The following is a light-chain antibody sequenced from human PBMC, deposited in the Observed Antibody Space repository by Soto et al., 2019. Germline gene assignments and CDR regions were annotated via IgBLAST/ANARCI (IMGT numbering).Light chain of an antibody. Sequence: QSVLTQPPSVSGAPGQTVILSCTGSTSHIAAGYDGHWYQQLPGPAPKLHIYSNSNRPSGVPDRLSGSKSGTSASLPITGRQVDDEADYYCQPYDSSLRAAVFGGGTKLTVL. V-gene: IGLV1-40*01. CDR2: SNS. CDR3: QPYDSSLRAAV. CDR1: TSHIAAGYD. J-gene: IGLJ3*02.